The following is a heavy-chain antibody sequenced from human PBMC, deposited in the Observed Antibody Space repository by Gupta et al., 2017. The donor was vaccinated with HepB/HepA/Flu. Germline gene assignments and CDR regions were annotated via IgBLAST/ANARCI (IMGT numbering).Heavy chain of an antibody. J-gene: IGHJ5*02. Sequence: QVQLQESGPGLVKPSETLSLTCTVSGDSIANYNWSWIRQPPGKGLEWIGYISDSGDAKYTSLLKSRVTMSISTSTNQFALKLTSVTAADTAIYYWARDADMGPTLGHGFDRWGQGTLVTVSS. CDR3: ARDADMGPTLGHGFDR. CDR2: ISDSGDA. CDR1: GDSIANYN. D-gene: IGHD1-26*01. V-gene: IGHV4-59*13.